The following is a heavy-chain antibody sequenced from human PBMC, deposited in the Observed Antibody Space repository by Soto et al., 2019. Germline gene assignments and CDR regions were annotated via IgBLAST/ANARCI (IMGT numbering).Heavy chain of an antibody. CDR1: GFRFSDHY. J-gene: IGHJ4*02. D-gene: IGHD3-10*01. CDR3: AGDPYYYGSAF. V-gene: IGHV3-11*01. CDR2: ISSSGTTM. Sequence: QVQLVESGGGLIEPGGSLRLSCAASGFRFSDHYMTWIRQAPGKGLEWVSKISSSGTTMYYADSVKGRFTVSRDNAKNSLYLEMNSLRAEDTAVYYCAGDPYYYGSAFWGQGTLVTVSS.